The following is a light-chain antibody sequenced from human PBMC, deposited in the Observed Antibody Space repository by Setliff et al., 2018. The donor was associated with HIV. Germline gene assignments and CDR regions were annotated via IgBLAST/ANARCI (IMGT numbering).Light chain of an antibody. CDR2: DVT. J-gene: IGLJ1*01. CDR3: CSYTGSAALYVYV. Sequence: QSALAQPASVSGSPGQSITISCTGTSSNVGAYNYVSWYQHHPGKAPKLIIYDVTERPSGISNRFSGSKSGNTASLTISGLQAEDEADYYCCSYTGSAALYVYVVGTGTKVTVL. V-gene: IGLV2-14*03. CDR1: SSNVGAYNY.